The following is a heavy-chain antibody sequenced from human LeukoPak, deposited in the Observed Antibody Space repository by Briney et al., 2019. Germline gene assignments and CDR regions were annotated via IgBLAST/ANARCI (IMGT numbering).Heavy chain of an antibody. Sequence: PSETLSLTCAVYGGSFSGYYWSWIRQSPDKGLEWIGEINHSGRTNYNPSLKSRVTISIDTSKNQFSLKLTSVTAADTAFYYCARRRIPATITGSKLSSRFDTWGQGTLVTVSS. CDR2: INHSGRT. D-gene: IGHD5-12*01. CDR3: ARRRIPATITGSKLSSRFDT. CDR1: GGSFSGYY. J-gene: IGHJ1*01. V-gene: IGHV4-34*01.